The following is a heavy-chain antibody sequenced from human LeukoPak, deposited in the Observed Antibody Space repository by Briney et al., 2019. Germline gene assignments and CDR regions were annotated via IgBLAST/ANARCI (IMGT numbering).Heavy chain of an antibody. CDR3: ARDENYDSSGTLLDY. J-gene: IGHJ4*02. CDR1: GFTFSSHW. CDR2: IKQDGSEK. Sequence: GGSLRLSCAASGFTFSSHWMSWVRQAPGKGLEWVANIKQDGSEKYYVDSVKGRFTISRDNAKNSLYLQMNSLRAEDTAVYYCARDENYDSSGTLLDYWGQGTLVTVSS. V-gene: IGHV3-7*01. D-gene: IGHD3-22*01.